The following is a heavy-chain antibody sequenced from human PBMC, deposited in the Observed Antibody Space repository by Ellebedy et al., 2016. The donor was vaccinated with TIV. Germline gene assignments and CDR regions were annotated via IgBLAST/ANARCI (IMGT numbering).Heavy chain of an antibody. J-gene: IGHJ3*02. D-gene: IGHD7-27*01. Sequence: ASVKVSCKASGYSFTTYWIGWVRQMPGKGLEWMGIIYPGDSKTRYSPSFKGQVTISADTSISTAYLQWSTLRTSDTAMYYCARGPQLGTLDIWGQGTMVIVSS. V-gene: IGHV5-51*01. CDR2: IYPGDSKT. CDR1: GYSFTTYW. CDR3: ARGPQLGTLDI.